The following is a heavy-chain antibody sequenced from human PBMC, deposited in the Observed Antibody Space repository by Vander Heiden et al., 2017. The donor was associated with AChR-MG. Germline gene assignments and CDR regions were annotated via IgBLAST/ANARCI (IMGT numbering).Heavy chain of an antibody. J-gene: IGHJ3*02. V-gene: IGHV3-23*01. D-gene: IGHD3-3*01. CDR3: AKVRLLRCWEWPSDAFDI. CDR1: GFTFSSYA. CDR2: ISGSGGST. Sequence: EVQLLESGGGLVQPGGSLRLSCAASGFTFSSYAMSWVRQAPGKGLEWVSAISGSGGSTYYADSVKGRVTISRDNSKNTLYRQMNSLRAEETAVYYCAKVRLLRCWEWPSDAFDIWGQGTMVTVSS.